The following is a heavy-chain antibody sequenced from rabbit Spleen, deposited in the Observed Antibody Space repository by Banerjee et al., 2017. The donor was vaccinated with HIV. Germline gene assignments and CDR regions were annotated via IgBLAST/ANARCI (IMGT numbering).Heavy chain of an antibody. Sequence: QEQLEESGGDLVKPEGSLTLTCTVSGFSFGYSYWICWVRQAPGKGLEWIACINTATGKAVYASWAKGRFTISKTSSTTVTLRMTSLTAADRATYFCARDLVGVIGWNFYLWGPGTLVTVS. D-gene: IGHD1-1*01. CDR1: GFSFGYSYW. CDR3: ARDLVGVIGWNFYL. J-gene: IGHJ4*01. CDR2: INTATGKA. V-gene: IGHV1S45*01.